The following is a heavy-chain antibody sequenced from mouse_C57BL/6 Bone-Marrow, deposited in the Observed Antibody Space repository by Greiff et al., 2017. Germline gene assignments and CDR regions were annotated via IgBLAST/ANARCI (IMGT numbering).Heavy chain of an antibody. CDR1: GYTFTSYW. D-gene: IGHD2-2*01. CDR3: ARAGGYTYFDY. CDR2: IYPGSGST. J-gene: IGHJ2*01. Sequence: QVQLQQPGAELVKPGASVKMSCKASGYTFTSYWITWVKQRPGQGLEWIGDIYPGSGSTNYNEKFKSKATLTVETSSSTAYMQLSSRTSEDSAVYYCARAGGYTYFDYWGQGTTRTVSS. V-gene: IGHV1-55*01.